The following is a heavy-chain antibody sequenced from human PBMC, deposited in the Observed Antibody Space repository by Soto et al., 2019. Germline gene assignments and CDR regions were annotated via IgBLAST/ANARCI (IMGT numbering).Heavy chain of an antibody. CDR1: GDTFNDYY. V-gene: IGHV1-2*04. J-gene: IGHJ6*03. CDR3: ARESGGATATLDYYYFYMDV. D-gene: IGHD5-12*01. Sequence: QVQLVQSGAEVKKPGASVTVSCRSSGDTFNDYYIHWVRQAPGQELEWMGWMNPNGGVTKYAQKFQGWATMTRNTSIRTDYMQLSRFRSDDTTVYYCARESGGATATLDYYYFYMDVWGTGTTVTVSS. CDR2: MNPNGGVT.